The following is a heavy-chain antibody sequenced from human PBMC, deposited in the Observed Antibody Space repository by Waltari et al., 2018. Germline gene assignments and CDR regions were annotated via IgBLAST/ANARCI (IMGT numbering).Heavy chain of an antibody. CDR1: GGTFSNYA. CDR3: ARGTKYCTNGVCYHYYYMDV. D-gene: IGHD2-8*01. V-gene: IGHV1-69*04. J-gene: IGHJ6*03. Sequence: QVQLVQSGAEVKKPGSSVKVSCKASGGTFSNYAITWVRQAPGQGLEWMGRILPMFGQANYAQNCQGRVTITADKSTSTGYMELSSLTSEDTAIYYCARGTKYCTNGVCYHYYYMDVWGKGTTVTISS. CDR2: ILPMFGQA.